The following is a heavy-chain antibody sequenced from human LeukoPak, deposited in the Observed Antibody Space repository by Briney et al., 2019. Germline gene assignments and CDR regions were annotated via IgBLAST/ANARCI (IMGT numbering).Heavy chain of an antibody. V-gene: IGHV4-59*01. CDR2: IYDSGTT. D-gene: IGHD2/OR15-2a*01. Sequence: SETLSLTCTVSGGSISSYYWSWIRQPPGKGLEWIGYIYDSGTTNYNPSLKSRVTISVDTATNQFSLKLRSVTAADTAVYYCARDFSAAFDIWGQGTMVTVSS. CDR1: GGSISSYY. J-gene: IGHJ3*02. CDR3: ARDFSAAFDI.